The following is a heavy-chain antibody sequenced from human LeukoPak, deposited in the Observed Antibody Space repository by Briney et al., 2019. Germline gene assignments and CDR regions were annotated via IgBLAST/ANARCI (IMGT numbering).Heavy chain of an antibody. D-gene: IGHD1-26*01. CDR1: GFTFSSYW. V-gene: IGHV3-30*02. J-gene: IGHJ4*02. CDR2: IRYDGSIK. CDR3: AKDSRHRIVGTTTFLDY. Sequence: GGSLRLSCAVSGFTFSSYWMSWVRQAPGKGLEWVAFIRYDGSIKFYADSVKGRFTISRDNSRNTLYLQMNSLRAEDTAVYYCAKDSRHRIVGTTTFLDYWGQGTLVTVSS.